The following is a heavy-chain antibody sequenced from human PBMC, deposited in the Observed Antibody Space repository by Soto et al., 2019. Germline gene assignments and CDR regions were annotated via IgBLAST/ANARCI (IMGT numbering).Heavy chain of an antibody. J-gene: IGHJ3*02. CDR3: ERDRSTLVRGVQGANAFDI. CDR2: IIPIFGTP. V-gene: IGHV1-69*01. D-gene: IGHD3-10*01. Sequence: QAQLVQSGAEVKKPGTSVKLSCKASGGNFSSYAISWVRQAPGQGLEWMGGIIPIFGTPNYAQKFQGRVTITADENTRSAYLEVASLRSEDTAVYYCERDRSTLVRGVQGANAFDIWGQGTMVTVSS. CDR1: GGNFSSYA.